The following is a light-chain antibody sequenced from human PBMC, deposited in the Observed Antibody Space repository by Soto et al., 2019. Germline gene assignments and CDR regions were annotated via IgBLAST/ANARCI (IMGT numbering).Light chain of an antibody. Sequence: QSVLTQPASVSGSPGQSITISCTGTSSDVGGYNYVSWYQQHPGKAPRFVIYDVTNRPSGVSNRFSGSESGNTASLTISGLQAEDEADYYCSSYTTSNTRQVVFGTGTKVTVL. CDR1: SSDVGGYNY. J-gene: IGLJ1*01. CDR3: SSYTTSNTRQVV. CDR2: DVT. V-gene: IGLV2-14*01.